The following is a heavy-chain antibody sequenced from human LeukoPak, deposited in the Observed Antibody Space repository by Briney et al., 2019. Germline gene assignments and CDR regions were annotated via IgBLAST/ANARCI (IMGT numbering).Heavy chain of an antibody. D-gene: IGHD2-15*01. CDR2: ISSSGSTI. CDR1: GFTFSSYE. CDR3: ARVGYCSGGSCVRTDV. Sequence: GGSLRLSCAASGFTFSSYEMNWVRQAPGKGLEWVSYISSSGSTIYYADSVKGRFTISRDNAKNSLYPQMNSLRAEDTAVYYCARVGYCSGGSCVRTDVWGQGTTVTVS. J-gene: IGHJ6*02. V-gene: IGHV3-48*03.